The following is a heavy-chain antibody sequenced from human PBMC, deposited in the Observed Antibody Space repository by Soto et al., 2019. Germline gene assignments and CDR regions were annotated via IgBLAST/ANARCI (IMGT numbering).Heavy chain of an antibody. CDR1: GFTFSSYG. V-gene: IGHV3-33*01. CDR3: ARDISPLDNDAFDI. CDR2: IWYDGSNK. D-gene: IGHD3-3*02. Sequence: PRGSLRLSCAASGFTFSSYGMHWVRQAPGKGLEWVAVIWYDGSNKYYADSVKGRFTISRDNSKNTLYLQMNSLRAEDTAVYYCARDISPLDNDAFDIWGQGTMVTVSS. J-gene: IGHJ3*02.